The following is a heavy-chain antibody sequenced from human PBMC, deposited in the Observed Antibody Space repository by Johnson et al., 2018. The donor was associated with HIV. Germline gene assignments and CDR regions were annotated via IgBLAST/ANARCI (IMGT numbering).Heavy chain of an antibody. V-gene: IGHV3-33*01. CDR1: GFTFSSYG. CDR2: IWYDGSNK. CDR3: VREIQSYGGNVGGAFDI. J-gene: IGHJ3*02. D-gene: IGHD4-23*01. Sequence: QVQLVESGGGVVQPGRSLRLSCAASGFTFSSYGMHWVRQAPGKGLEWVAVIWYDGSNKYYADSVKGRFTISRANSKNTLYLQMNSLRAEDTAVYYCVREIQSYGGNVGGAFDIWGKGTMVTVSS.